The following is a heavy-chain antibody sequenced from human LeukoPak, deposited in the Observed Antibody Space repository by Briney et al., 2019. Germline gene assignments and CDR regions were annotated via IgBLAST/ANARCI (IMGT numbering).Heavy chain of an antibody. V-gene: IGHV3-23*01. CDR3: AKDPYQTYREYGSARPDY. J-gene: IGHJ4*02. Sequence: QTGGSLRLSCAGSGFTLSSYSMTWVRQAPGKGLEWVSSFSGSGDYTNYAGSVKGRFTISRDSSKNTLYLKMNSLRAEDTAVYYCAKDPYQTYREYGSARPDYWGQGTLVTVSS. D-gene: IGHD3-10*01. CDR1: GFTLSSYS. CDR2: FSGSGDYT.